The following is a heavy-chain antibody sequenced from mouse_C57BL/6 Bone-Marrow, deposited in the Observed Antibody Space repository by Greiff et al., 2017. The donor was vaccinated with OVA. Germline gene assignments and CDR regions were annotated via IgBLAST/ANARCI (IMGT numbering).Heavy chain of an antibody. CDR1: GYSFTSYY. CDR2: IYPGSGNT. V-gene: IGHV1-66*01. D-gene: IGHD2-1*01. CDR3: AYGNLF. Sequence: QVHVKQSGPELVKPGASVKISCKASGYSFTSYYIHWVKQRPGQGLEWIGWIYPGSGNTKYNEKFKGKATLTADTSSSTAYMQLSSLTSEDSAVYYCAYGNLFWGPGTTLTVSS. J-gene: IGHJ2*01.